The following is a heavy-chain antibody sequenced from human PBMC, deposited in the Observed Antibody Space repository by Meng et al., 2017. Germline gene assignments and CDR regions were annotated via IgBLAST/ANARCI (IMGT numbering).Heavy chain of an antibody. Sequence: SVKVSCKASGGTSSSYTISWVRQAPGQGLEWMGRIIPILGIANSAQKCQGRVTITADKSTSTAYMELSSLRSEDTAVYYCARTGRGYYYDSSGNKKDAFDIWGQGTMVTVSS. CDR2: IIPILGIA. J-gene: IGHJ3*02. CDR3: ARTGRGYYYDSSGNKKDAFDI. CDR1: GGTSSSYT. V-gene: IGHV1-69*02. D-gene: IGHD3-22*01.